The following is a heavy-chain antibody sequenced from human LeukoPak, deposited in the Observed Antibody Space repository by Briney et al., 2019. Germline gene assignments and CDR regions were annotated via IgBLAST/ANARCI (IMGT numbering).Heavy chain of an antibody. D-gene: IGHD6-19*01. CDR1: GYTFTSYG. CDR2: ISAYNGNT. Sequence: ASVKVSCKASGYTFTSYGISWVRQAPGQGLEWMEWISAYNGNTNYAQKLQGRVTMTTDTSTSTAYMELRSLRSDDTAVYYCARDLGWVTRSTHMDVWGKGTTVTVSS. V-gene: IGHV1-18*01. CDR3: ARDLGWVTRSTHMDV. J-gene: IGHJ6*03.